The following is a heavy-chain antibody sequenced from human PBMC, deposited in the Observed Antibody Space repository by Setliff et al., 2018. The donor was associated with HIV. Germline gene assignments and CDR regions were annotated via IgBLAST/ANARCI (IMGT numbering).Heavy chain of an antibody. CDR1: GDFMFRPNYY. CDR2: IYASGSA. D-gene: IGHD3-16*01. V-gene: IGHV4-61*09. J-gene: IGHJ4*02. CDR3: ARDRFGVPGDS. Sequence: SSETLSLTCTVSGDFMFRPNYYLSWIRQPAGRGLEWLGHIYASGSANLHPFFRSRVTISDDTSKNQFSLTLASVTVADTAVYYCARDRFGVPGDSWGQGMLVTVS.